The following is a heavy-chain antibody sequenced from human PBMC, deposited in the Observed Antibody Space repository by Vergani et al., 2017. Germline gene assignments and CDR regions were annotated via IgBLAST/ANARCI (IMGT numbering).Heavy chain of an antibody. D-gene: IGHD2-2*01. J-gene: IGHJ5*02. Sequence: QVQLVQSGAEVKKPGASVKVSCKASGYTFTGYYMHLVRQAPGQGLEWMGWINPNSGGTNYAQKFQGRVTMTRDTSISTAYMELSRLRSDDTAVYYCARVGYCSSTSCYQHWFDPWGQGTLVTVSS. V-gene: IGHV1-2*02. CDR3: ARVGYCSSTSCYQHWFDP. CDR2: INPNSGGT. CDR1: GYTFTGYY.